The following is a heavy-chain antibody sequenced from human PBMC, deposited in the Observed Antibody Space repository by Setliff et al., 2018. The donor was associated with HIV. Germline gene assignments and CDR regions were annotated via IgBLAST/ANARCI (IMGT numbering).Heavy chain of an antibody. J-gene: IGHJ6*03. D-gene: IGHD4-17*01. CDR3: ARGGLLRRTVNLLDGTVDYWDYYMDV. CDR1: GGTFSLYA. CDR2: ISPIFGTA. V-gene: IGHV1-69*13. Sequence: SVKVSCKASGGTFSLYAITWVRQAPGQGLEWMGGISPIFGTANYAQKFQGRVTITADESTTTTYMELNSLRSEDTAVYYCARGGLLRRTVNLLDGTVDYWDYYMDVWGQGTTVTVSS.